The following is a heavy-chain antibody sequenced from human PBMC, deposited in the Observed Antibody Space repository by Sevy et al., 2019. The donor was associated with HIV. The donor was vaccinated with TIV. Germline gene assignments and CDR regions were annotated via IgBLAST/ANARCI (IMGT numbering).Heavy chain of an antibody. D-gene: IGHD2-21*02. J-gene: IGHJ4*02. CDR2: IHSNGAT. V-gene: IGHV4-59*12. Sequence: SENLSLTCTVSGGSITNYYWNWIRHHPKKGLEWIGYIHSNGATIYSPSVEGRVIFSVDTSKNHFSLSLRSVTAADTAVYYCASDLVGLHCDGDCYPAGHFDSWGQGTLVTVSS. CDR1: GGSITNYY. CDR3: ASDLVGLHCDGDCYPAGHFDS.